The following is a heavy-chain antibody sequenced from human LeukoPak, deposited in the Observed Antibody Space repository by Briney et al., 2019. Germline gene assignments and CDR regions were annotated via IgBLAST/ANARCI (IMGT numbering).Heavy chain of an antibody. V-gene: IGHV1-8*02. CDR1: GYTFTSYG. J-gene: IGHJ4*02. Sequence: GASVKVSCKASGYTFTSYGVSWVRQAPGQGLEWMGWMNPNSGNTGYAQKFQGRVTMTRNTSISTAYMELSSLRSEDTAVYYCARYPYDSSGYDWVGDYWGQGTLVTVSS. CDR2: MNPNSGNT. D-gene: IGHD3-22*01. CDR3: ARYPYDSSGYDWVGDY.